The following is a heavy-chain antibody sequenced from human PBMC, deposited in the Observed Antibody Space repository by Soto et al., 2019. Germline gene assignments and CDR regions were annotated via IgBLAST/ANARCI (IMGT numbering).Heavy chain of an antibody. D-gene: IGHD6-6*01. Sequence: GGSLRLSCAAPGFTFSSYEMNWVRQAPGKGLEWVSYISSSGSTIYYADSVKGRFTISRDNAKNSLYLQMNSLRAEDTAVYYCAVDYSSSSVDYWGQGTLVTVSS. CDR1: GFTFSSYE. CDR3: AVDYSSSSVDY. V-gene: IGHV3-48*03. CDR2: ISSSGSTI. J-gene: IGHJ4*02.